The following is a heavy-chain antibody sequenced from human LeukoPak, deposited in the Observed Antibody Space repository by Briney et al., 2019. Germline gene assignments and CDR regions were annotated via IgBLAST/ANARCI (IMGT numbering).Heavy chain of an antibody. D-gene: IGHD6-19*01. V-gene: IGHV3-33*06. CDR2: IWYDGSNK. Sequence: GRSLRLSRAASGFTFSSYGMHWVRQAPGKGLEWVAVIWYDGSNKYYADSVKGRFTISRDNSKNTLYLQMNSLRAEDTAVYYCAKDGSIAVAGIEDYWGQGTVVTVSS. CDR1: GFTFSSYG. CDR3: AKDGSIAVAGIEDY. J-gene: IGHJ4*02.